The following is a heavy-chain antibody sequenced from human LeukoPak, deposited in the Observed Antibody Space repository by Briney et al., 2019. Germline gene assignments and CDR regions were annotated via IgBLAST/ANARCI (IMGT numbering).Heavy chain of an antibody. J-gene: IGHJ4*02. Sequence: GGSLRLSCAASGFAFSSYAMSWVRQAPGKGLEWVSVIYSGGSTYYADSVKGRFTISRDNSKNTLYLQMNSLRAEDTAVYYCARALGGSGSFILDYWGQGTLVTVSS. D-gene: IGHD3-10*01. V-gene: IGHV3-66*01. CDR1: GFAFSSYA. CDR2: IYSGGST. CDR3: ARALGGSGSFILDY.